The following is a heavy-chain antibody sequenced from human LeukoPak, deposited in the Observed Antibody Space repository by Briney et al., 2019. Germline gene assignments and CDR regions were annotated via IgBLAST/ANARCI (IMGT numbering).Heavy chain of an antibody. CDR3: ARVAPSESGISWYYLDY. V-gene: IGHV3-30*01. Sequence: PGRSLRLSCAASGFTFSSYAMHWVRQAPGKGPEWVAVISYDGSNKYYADSVKGRFTISRDNSKNTLYLQMISLRAEDTAVYYCARVAPSESGISWYYLDYWGQGTLVTVSS. J-gene: IGHJ4*02. CDR1: GFTFSSYA. CDR2: ISYDGSNK. D-gene: IGHD3-10*01.